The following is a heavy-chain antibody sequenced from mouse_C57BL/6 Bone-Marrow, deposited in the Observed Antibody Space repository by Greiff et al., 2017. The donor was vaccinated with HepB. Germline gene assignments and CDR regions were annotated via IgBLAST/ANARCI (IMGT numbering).Heavy chain of an antibody. CDR2: IDPSDSYT. J-gene: IGHJ2*01. D-gene: IGHD4-1*01. CDR3: ARWDL. V-gene: IGHV1-59*01. CDR1: GYTFTSYW. Sequence: QVQLQQSGAELVRPGTSVKLSCQASGYTFTSYWMHWVKQRPGQGLEWIGVIDPSDSYTNYNQKFKGKATLTVDTSSSTAYMQLSSLTSEDSAVYYCARWDLWGQGTTLTVSS.